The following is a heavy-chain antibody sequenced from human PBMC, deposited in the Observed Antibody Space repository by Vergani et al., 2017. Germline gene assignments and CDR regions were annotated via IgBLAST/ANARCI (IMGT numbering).Heavy chain of an antibody. V-gene: IGHV4-34*01. CDR1: GGSFSGYY. CDR3: AISGGLRYCSSASCSDSIYFDY. Sequence: QVQLQQWGAGLLKPSETLSLTCAVYGGSFSGYYWSWIRQPPGKGLEWIGEINHSGSTNYNPSLKSRVTISVDTSKNQFSLKLSSVTAADTAVYYCAISGGLRYCSSASCSDSIYFDYWGQGTLVTVSS. D-gene: IGHD2-2*01. J-gene: IGHJ4*02. CDR2: INHSGST.